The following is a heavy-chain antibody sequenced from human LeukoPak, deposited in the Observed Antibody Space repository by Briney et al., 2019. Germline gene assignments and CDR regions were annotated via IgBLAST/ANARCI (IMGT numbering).Heavy chain of an antibody. D-gene: IGHD1-26*01. J-gene: IGHJ4*02. CDR1: GGSISSYY. V-gene: IGHV4-4*09. CDR2: IYTSGST. Sequence: PSETLSLTCTVSGGSISSYYWSWIRQPPGKGLEWIGYIYTSGSTNYNPSLKSRVTISVDTSKNQFSLKLSSVTAADTAVYYCAGRVVGATRSVYFDYWGQGTLVTVSS. CDR3: AGRVVGATRSVYFDY.